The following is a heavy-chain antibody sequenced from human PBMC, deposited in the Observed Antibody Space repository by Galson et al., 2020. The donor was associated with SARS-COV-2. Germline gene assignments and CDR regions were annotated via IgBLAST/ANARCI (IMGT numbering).Heavy chain of an antibody. D-gene: IGHD3-22*01. CDR2: ISSSSSYI. J-gene: IGHJ6*02. CDR1: GFTFSSYS. V-gene: IGHV3-21*01. CDR3: ARDLRYYYDSSGYPLDGMDV. Sequence: TGGSLRLSCAASGFTFSSYSMNWVRQAPGKGLEWVSSISSSSSYIYYADSVKGRFTISRDNAKNSLYLQMNSLRAEDTAVYYCARDLRYYYDSSGYPLDGMDVWGQGTTVTVSS.